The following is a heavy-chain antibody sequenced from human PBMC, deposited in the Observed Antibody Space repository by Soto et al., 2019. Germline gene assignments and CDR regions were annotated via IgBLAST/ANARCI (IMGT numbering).Heavy chain of an antibody. CDR2: IIPVFGTA. J-gene: IGHJ6*02. D-gene: IGHD7-27*01. CDR3: AKAPNGYYYGMDV. Sequence: GASVKVSCKASGGSFSSYAISWVRQAPGQGLEWMGGIIPVFGTANYAQKFQGRVTITADESTSTAYMELSSLRPEDTAVYYCAKAPNGYYYGMDVWGQGTTVTVSS. V-gene: IGHV1-69*13. CDR1: GGSFSSYA.